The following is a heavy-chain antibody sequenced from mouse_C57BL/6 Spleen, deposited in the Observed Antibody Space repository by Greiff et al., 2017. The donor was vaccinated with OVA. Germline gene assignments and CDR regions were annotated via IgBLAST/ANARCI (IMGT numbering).Heavy chain of an antibody. J-gene: IGHJ2*01. V-gene: IGHV1-75*01. CDR3: AGSYNGSSDGY. Sequence: QVHVKQSGPELVKPGASVKISCKASGYTFTDYYINWVKQRPGQGLEWIGWIFPGSGSTYYNEKFKGKATLTVDKSSSTAYMLLSSLTSEDSAVYFCAGSYNGSSDGYWGQGTTLTVSS. D-gene: IGHD1-1*01. CDR2: IFPGSGST. CDR1: GYTFTDYY.